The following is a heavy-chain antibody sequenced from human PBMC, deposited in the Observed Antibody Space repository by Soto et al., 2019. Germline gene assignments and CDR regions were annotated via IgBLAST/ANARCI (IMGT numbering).Heavy chain of an antibody. V-gene: IGHV1-18*01. CDR2: ISAYNGNT. CDR3: ARDRNYDFWSGYPLGMDV. D-gene: IGHD3-3*01. Sequence: GAPVKVSCKGSRFTFTSNGISWVRHAPGKRVEWMGWISAYNGNTNYAQKFQGWVTMTRDTSISTAYMELSRLRSDDTAVYYCARDRNYDFWSGYPLGMDVWGQGTTVTVSS. J-gene: IGHJ6*02. CDR1: RFTFTSNG.